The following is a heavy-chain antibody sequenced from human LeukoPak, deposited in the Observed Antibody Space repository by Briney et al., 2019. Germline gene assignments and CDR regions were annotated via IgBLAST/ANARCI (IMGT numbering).Heavy chain of an antibody. D-gene: IGHD2-15*01. CDR3: ARSHQLLLPGYMDV. CDR1: GGSISSYY. CDR2: IYYSGST. J-gene: IGHJ6*03. V-gene: IGHV4-59*01. Sequence: SETLSLTCTVSGGSISSYYWGWIRQPPGKGLEWIGYIYYSGSTNCNPSLKSRVTISVDTSKNQFFLKLSAVTAADTAVYYCARSHQLLLPGYMDVWGKGTTVTVSS.